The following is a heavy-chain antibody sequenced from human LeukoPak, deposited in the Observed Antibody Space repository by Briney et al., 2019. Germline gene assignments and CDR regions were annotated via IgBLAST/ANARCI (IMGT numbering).Heavy chain of an antibody. CDR2: IYPGESDT. J-gene: IGHJ4*02. D-gene: IGHD6-13*01. V-gene: IGHV5-51*01. Sequence: GESLKISCKGSGYSFTSYWIGWVRKMPGKGLEGMGIIYPGESDTRYSPSFQGQVTISADKSISTAYLQWSSLKASDTAMYYCARRAYSSSWYGGYYFDYWGQGTLVTVSS. CDR1: GYSFTSYW. CDR3: ARRAYSSSWYGGYYFDY.